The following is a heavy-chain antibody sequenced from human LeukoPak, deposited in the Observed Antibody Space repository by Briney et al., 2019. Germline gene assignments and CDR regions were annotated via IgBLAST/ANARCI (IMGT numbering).Heavy chain of an antibody. J-gene: IGHJ3*02. CDR2: IYYSGNT. D-gene: IGHD6-13*01. CDR3: ARLSSSSNDAFDI. V-gene: IGHV4-39*01. Sequence: SETLSLNCTVSGGSISSSSYYWGWTRQPPGKGLEWIGSIYYSGNTYYNPSLKSRVTISVDTSKNQFSLKLSSVTAADTAVYYCARLSSSSNDAFDIWGQGTMVTVSS. CDR1: GGSISSSSYY.